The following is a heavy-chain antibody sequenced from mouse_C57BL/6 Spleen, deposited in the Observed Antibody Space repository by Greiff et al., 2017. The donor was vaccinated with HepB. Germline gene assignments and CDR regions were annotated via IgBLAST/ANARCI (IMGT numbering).Heavy chain of an antibody. J-gene: IGHJ4*01. CDR1: GYTFTSYW. CDR2: IDPSDSYT. D-gene: IGHD1-1*01. Sequence: QVQLQQPGAELVMPGASVKLSCKASGYTFTSYWMHWVKQRPGQGLEWIGEIDPSDSYTNYNQKFKGKSTLTVDKSSSTAYMQLSSLTSEDSAVYYCARPHYDGSSYGVAMDYWGQGTSVTVSS. CDR3: ARPHYDGSSYGVAMDY. V-gene: IGHV1-69*01.